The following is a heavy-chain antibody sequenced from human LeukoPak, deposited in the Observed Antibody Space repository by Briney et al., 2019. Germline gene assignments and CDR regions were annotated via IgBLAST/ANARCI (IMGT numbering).Heavy chain of an antibody. J-gene: IGHJ6*03. CDR2: IRYDGSNK. CDR1: GFTFSSYG. V-gene: IGHV3-30*02. D-gene: IGHD2-2*01. CDR3: ARGHIVVVPAAHYYMDV. Sequence: GGSLGLSCVASGFTFSSYGMHWVRQAPGKGLEWVAFIRYDGSNKYYADSVKGRFTISRDNSKNTLYQQMNSLRAEDTAVYYCARGHIVVVPAAHYYMDVWGKGTTVTVSS.